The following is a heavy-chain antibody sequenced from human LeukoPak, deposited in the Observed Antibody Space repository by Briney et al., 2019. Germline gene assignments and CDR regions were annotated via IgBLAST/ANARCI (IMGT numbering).Heavy chain of an antibody. CDR3: AREMGITYYDFWSGPPSKPFDI. D-gene: IGHD3-3*01. J-gene: IGHJ3*02. Sequence: GGSLRLSCAASGFTFSSYGMPWVRQAPGKGLEWVAVIWYDGSNKYYADSVKGRFTISRDNSKNTLYLQMNSLRAEDTAVYYCAREMGITYYDFWSGPPSKPFDIWGQGTMVTVSS. CDR2: IWYDGSNK. V-gene: IGHV3-33*01. CDR1: GFTFSSYG.